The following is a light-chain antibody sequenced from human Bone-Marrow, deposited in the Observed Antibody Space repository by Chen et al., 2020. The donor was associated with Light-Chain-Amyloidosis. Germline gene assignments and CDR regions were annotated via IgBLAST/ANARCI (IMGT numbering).Light chain of an antibody. CDR1: QSVSTN. V-gene: IGKV3-15*01. Sequence: ETVMTQSPATVSVSPGERATLSCRASQSVSTNLAWYQQKPGQAPRLLIYGASTRAAGIPARFSGSGSGTEFTLTISSLQSEDFAVYYCQQCNNWPLTFGGGTKVEI. CDR3: QQCNNWPLT. CDR2: GAS. J-gene: IGKJ4*01.